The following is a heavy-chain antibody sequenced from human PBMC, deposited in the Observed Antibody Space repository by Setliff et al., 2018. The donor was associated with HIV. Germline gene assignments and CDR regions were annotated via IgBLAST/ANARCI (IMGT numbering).Heavy chain of an antibody. V-gene: IGHV3-30*04. D-gene: IGHD1-26*01. CDR1: GFTFSRHA. J-gene: IGHJ3*02. CDR2: ISYDGKYE. CDR3: ARDMTRRIVGSRRADAFDI. Sequence: GGSLRLSCVTSGFTFSRHAMHWVRQAPGKGLEWVTVISYDGKYEFYADSVKDRFTISRDSANTVSLQMNSLRVEDTAVYYCARDMTRRIVGSRRADAFDIWGQGTMVTVSS.